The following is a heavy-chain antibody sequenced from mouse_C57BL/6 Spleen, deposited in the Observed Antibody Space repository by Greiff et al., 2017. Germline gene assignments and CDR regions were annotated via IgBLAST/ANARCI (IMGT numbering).Heavy chain of an antibody. D-gene: IGHD2-4*01. J-gene: IGHJ3*01. V-gene: IGHV5-17*01. CDR1: GFTFSDYG. Sequence: EVHLVASGGGLVKPGGSLKLSCAASGFTFSDYGMHWVRQAPEKGLEWVAYISSGSSTIYYADTVKGRFTISRDNAKNTLFLQMTSLRSEDTAMYYCARLDYDAYWGQGTLVTVSA. CDR2: ISSGSSTI. CDR3: ARLDYDAY.